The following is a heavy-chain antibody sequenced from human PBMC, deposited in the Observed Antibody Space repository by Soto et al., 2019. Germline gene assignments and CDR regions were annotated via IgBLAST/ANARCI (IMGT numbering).Heavy chain of an antibody. V-gene: IGHV3-23*01. J-gene: IGHJ4*02. D-gene: IGHD3-10*01. CDR2: ISGSGGST. CDR3: AKAVTDAWFGEHHNFDY. CDR1: GFTFSSYA. Sequence: EVQLLESGGGLVQPGGSLRLSCAASGFTFSSYAMSWVRQAPGKGLEWVSAISGSGGSTYYADSVKGRFTISRDNSKNTLYLQMSSRRAEDTAGYYCAKAVTDAWFGEHHNFDYWGQGTLVTVSS.